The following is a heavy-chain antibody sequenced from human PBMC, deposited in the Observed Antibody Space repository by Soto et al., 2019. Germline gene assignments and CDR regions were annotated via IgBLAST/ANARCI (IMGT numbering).Heavy chain of an antibody. V-gene: IGHV3-30*03. J-gene: IGHJ4*02. Sequence: GGSLRLSCAASGFTFSSYGMHWVRQAPGKGLEWVAVISYDENNKYYADSVKGRFTISRDNSKNTLYLQMNSLRTEDTAVYYCARGTESYITSPRRPLFDYWGQGTLVTVSS. CDR1: GFTFSSYG. CDR3: ARGTESYITSPRRPLFDY. D-gene: IGHD3-10*01. CDR2: ISYDENNK.